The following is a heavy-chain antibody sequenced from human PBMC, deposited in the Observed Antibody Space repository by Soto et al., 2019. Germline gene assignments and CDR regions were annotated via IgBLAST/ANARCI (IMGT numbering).Heavy chain of an antibody. Sequence: EVQLVESGGGLVQPGRSLRLSCAASGFTFDDYAMHWVRQAPGKGLEWVSGISWNSGSIGYADSVKGRFTISRDNAKNSLYLQMNSLRAEETALYYCAKALAASGTFALDYWGQGTLVTVSS. D-gene: IGHD6-13*01. J-gene: IGHJ4*02. V-gene: IGHV3-9*01. CDR3: AKALAASGTFALDY. CDR1: GFTFDDYA. CDR2: ISWNSGSI.